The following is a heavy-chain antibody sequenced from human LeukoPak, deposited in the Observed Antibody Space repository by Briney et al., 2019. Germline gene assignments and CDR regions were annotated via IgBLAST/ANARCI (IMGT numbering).Heavy chain of an antibody. CDR1: GYTFTSYG. CDR2: ISAYNGNT. V-gene: IGHV1-18*01. D-gene: IGHD4-17*01. CDR3: ARVVGDYPLYYYYYYGMDV. J-gene: IGHJ6*02. Sequence: GASMKVSCKASGYTFTSYGISWVRQAPGQGLEWMGWISAYNGNTNYAQKLQGRVTMTTDTSTSTAYMELRSLRSDDTAVYYCARVVGDYPLYYYYYYGMDVWGQGTTVTVSS.